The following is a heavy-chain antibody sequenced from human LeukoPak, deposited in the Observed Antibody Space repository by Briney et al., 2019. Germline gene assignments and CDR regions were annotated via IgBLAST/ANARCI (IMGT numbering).Heavy chain of an antibody. J-gene: IGHJ4*02. D-gene: IGHD2-2*01. Sequence: ASVKVSCKASGGTFSSYAINWVRQAPGQGLEWMGGIIPIFGTANYAQKFQDRVTITADESTSTAYMELSSLRSEDTAIYYCASRLYCSNTRCRNFPFAYWGQGALVTVSS. CDR2: IIPIFGTA. V-gene: IGHV1-69*01. CDR1: GGTFSSYA. CDR3: ASRLYCSNTRCRNFPFAY.